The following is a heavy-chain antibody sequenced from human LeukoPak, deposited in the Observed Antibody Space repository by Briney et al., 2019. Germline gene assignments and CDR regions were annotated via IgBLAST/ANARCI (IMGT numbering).Heavy chain of an antibody. J-gene: IGHJ4*02. Sequence: PGGSLRLSCAASGFTFSSYAMSWVRQAPGKGLEWASAISGSGGSTYYADSVKGRFTISRDNSKNTLYLQMNSLRAEDTAVYYCAKDPLIAVAGYFDYWGQGTLVTVSS. D-gene: IGHD6-19*01. CDR2: ISGSGGST. CDR1: GFTFSSYA. V-gene: IGHV3-23*01. CDR3: AKDPLIAVAGYFDY.